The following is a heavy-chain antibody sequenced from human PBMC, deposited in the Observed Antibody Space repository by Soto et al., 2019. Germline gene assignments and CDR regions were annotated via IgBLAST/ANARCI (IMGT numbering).Heavy chain of an antibody. D-gene: IGHD6-19*01. CDR2: IYSGGST. Sequence: GGYLRLSCAASGFTVSSNYMSWVRQAPGKGLEWVSVIYSGGSTYYADSVKGRFTISRDNSKNTLYLQMNSLRAEDTAVYYCARDPSGSSGWYYLDYWGQGTLVTVSS. CDR1: GFTVSSNY. J-gene: IGHJ4*02. CDR3: ARDPSGSSGWYYLDY. V-gene: IGHV3-66*01.